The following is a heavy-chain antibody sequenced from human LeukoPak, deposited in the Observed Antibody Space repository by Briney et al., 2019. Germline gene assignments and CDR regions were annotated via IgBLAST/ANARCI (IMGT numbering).Heavy chain of an antibody. J-gene: IGHJ4*02. CDR3: ARESGATKIGQLLNY. D-gene: IGHD3-10*01. CDR2: IQYDETEI. CDR1: GFTFKTSG. V-gene: IGHV3-30*02. Sequence: GGSLRLSCTASGFTFKTSGMHWVRQAPGKGLEGVGFIQYDETEIYSADSVKGRFTFSRDNFKSTLYLQINSLRAEDSAVYYCARESGATKIGQLLNYWGQGTLVSVSS.